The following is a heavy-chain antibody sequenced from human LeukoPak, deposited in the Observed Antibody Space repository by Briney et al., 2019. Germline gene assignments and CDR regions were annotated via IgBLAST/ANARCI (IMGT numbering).Heavy chain of an antibody. V-gene: IGHV7-4-1*02. Sequence: ASVKVSCKASGYTFTTYVMNWVRQAPGQGLEWMGWINTNTGNPTYAQGFTGRFVFSLDTSDNTAYLQISSLKAEDTAVYYCARDPSSWYSVAFDVWGQGAMVTVSS. J-gene: IGHJ3*01. D-gene: IGHD6-13*01. CDR2: INTNTGNP. CDR1: GYTFTTYV. CDR3: ARDPSSWYSVAFDV.